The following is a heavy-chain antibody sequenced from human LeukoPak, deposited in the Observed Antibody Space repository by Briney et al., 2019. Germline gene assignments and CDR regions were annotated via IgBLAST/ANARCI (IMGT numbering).Heavy chain of an antibody. J-gene: IGHJ4*02. CDR2: ISGNGGST. CDR1: GFTFSSYA. CDR3: AKSGEYDFWSGYGDY. Sequence: PGGSLRLSCAASGFTFSSYAMSWVRQAPGKGLEWVSAISGNGGSTYYADSVKGRFTISRDNSKNTLYLQMNSLRAEDTAVYYCAKSGEYDFWSGYGDYWGQGTLVTVSS. D-gene: IGHD3-3*01. V-gene: IGHV3-23*01.